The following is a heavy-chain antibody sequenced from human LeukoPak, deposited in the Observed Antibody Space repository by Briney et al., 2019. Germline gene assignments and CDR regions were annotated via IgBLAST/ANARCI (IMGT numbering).Heavy chain of an antibody. Sequence: ASVKVSCKVSGYTLTELSMHWVRQAPGKGLEWMGGFDPEDGETIYAQKFQGRVTMTEDTSTDTAYMELSSLRSEDTAVYYCATDRSVVPAAIIPWSDPWGQGTLVTVSS. CDR3: ATDRSVVPAAIIPWSDP. D-gene: IGHD2-2*02. J-gene: IGHJ5*02. CDR2: FDPEDGET. V-gene: IGHV1-24*01. CDR1: GYTLTELS.